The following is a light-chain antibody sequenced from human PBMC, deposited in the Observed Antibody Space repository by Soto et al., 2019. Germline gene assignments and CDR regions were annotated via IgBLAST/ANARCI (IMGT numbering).Light chain of an antibody. Sequence: QSVLTQPASVSGSPGQSMTISCPGTSSDVVGYNYVSWYQHHPGKAPKLMTYDVSNRPSGVSNRFSGSKSGNTASLSISGLQPEDEADYYCSSYRTSNNRQIVCGTGTKVTGL. J-gene: IGLJ1*01. CDR3: SSYRTSNNRQIV. CDR2: DVS. CDR1: SSDVVGYNY. V-gene: IGLV2-14*03.